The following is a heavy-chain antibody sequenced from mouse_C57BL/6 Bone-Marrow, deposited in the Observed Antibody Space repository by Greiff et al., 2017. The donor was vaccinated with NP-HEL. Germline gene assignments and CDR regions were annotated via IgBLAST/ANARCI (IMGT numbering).Heavy chain of an antibody. J-gene: IGHJ2*01. CDR3: ARAYYSNAYFDY. V-gene: IGHV1-69*01. CDR1: GYTFTSYW. D-gene: IGHD2-5*01. Sequence: QVQLQQPGAELVMPGASVKLSCKASGYTFTSYWMHWVKQRPGQGLEWIGEIDPSDSYTNYNQKFKGKSTLTVDKSSSTAYMQLSSLTSEDSAVYYCARAYYSNAYFDYWGQGTTLTVSS. CDR2: IDPSDSYT.